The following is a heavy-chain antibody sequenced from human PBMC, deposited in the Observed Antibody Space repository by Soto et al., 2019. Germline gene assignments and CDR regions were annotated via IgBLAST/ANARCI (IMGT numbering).Heavy chain of an antibody. CDR3: ARRHLAVAVSPWFDP. V-gene: IGHV2-26*01. CDR2: IDSSGEK. J-gene: IGHJ5*02. D-gene: IGHD6-19*01. Sequence: QVTLKESGPVLANPTETLTLRCTVSGLSITDSEMGVSWIRQPPGQPLEWLAHIDSSGEKSYRTFLKSRLAISKDTSKSQIVLTMTNMDPADTATYYCARRHLAVAVSPWFDPWGQGIPVTVSS. CDR1: GLSITDSEMG.